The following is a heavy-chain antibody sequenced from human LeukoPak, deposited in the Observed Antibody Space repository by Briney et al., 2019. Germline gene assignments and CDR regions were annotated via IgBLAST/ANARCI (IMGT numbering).Heavy chain of an antibody. CDR2: IYYSGST. J-gene: IGHJ4*02. Sequence: SETLSLTCTVSGGSISSSSYYWGWIRQPPGKGLEWIGSIYYSGSTYYNPSLKSRVTISVDTSKNQLSLKLSSVTAADTAVYYCARHKNYYDSSGYFDYWGQGTLVTVSS. V-gene: IGHV4-39*01. CDR1: GGSISSSSYY. D-gene: IGHD3-22*01. CDR3: ARHKNYYDSSGYFDY.